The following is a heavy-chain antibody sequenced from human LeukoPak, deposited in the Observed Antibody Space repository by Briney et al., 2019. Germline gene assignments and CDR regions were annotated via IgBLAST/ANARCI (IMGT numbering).Heavy chain of an antibody. J-gene: IGHJ4*02. Sequence: GGSLRLSCAASGFTFSSYWMSWVRQAPGKGLEWVADIKEDGSEKYYVDSVKGRFTISRDNAKNSLYLQMNSLRAEDTAVYYCALNPDYFGSGSFDYWGQGTLVTVSS. V-gene: IGHV3-7*01. CDR1: GFTFSSYW. CDR2: IKEDGSEK. CDR3: ALNPDYFGSGSFDY. D-gene: IGHD3-10*01.